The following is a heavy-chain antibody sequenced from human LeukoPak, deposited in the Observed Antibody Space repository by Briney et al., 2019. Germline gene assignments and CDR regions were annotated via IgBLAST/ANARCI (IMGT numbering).Heavy chain of an antibody. J-gene: IGHJ5*02. V-gene: IGHV4-39*01. CDR2: IYYSGST. CDR3: AKHSPYDFWSGYSGGWFDP. D-gene: IGHD3-3*01. Sequence: SETLSLTCTVSGGSISSSSYYWGWIRQPPGKGLEWIGSIYYSGSTYYNPSLKSRVTISVDTSKNQFSLKLSSVTAADTAVYYCAKHSPYDFWSGYSGGWFDPWGQGTLVTVSS. CDR1: GGSISSSSYY.